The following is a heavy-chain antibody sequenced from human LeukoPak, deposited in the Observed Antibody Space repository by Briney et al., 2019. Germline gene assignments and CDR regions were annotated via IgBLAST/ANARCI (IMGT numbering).Heavy chain of an antibody. V-gene: IGHV3-30*04. CDR2: ISNDGSNK. J-gene: IGHJ4*02. CDR1: GFTFSSYA. D-gene: IGHD1-1*01. Sequence: GGSLRLSCAASGFTFSSYAMHWVRQAPGKGLEWVAVISNDGSNKYSAYSVKGRFTISRDNSKNTLYLQMNTLRPEDTAGYYCARDWSRYRDYPDFGGQGTRVTVSS. CDR3: ARDWSRYRDYPDF.